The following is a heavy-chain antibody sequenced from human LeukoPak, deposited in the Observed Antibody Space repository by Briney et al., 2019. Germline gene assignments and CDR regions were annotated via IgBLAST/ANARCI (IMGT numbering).Heavy chain of an antibody. Sequence: PGGSLRLSCAASGFIFSNAWMSWVRQAPGKGLEWVSVIYSGGSTYYADSVKGRFTISRDNSKNTLYLQMNSLRAEDTAVYYCAREGYYDSSGYHWGQGTLVTVSS. J-gene: IGHJ4*02. CDR3: AREGYYDSSGYH. CDR1: GFIFSNAW. D-gene: IGHD3-22*01. CDR2: IYSGGST. V-gene: IGHV3-66*01.